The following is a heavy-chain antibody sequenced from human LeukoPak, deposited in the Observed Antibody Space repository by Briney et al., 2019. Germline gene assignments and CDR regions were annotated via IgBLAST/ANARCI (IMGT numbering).Heavy chain of an antibody. V-gene: IGHV4-59*02. CDR1: NGAVKNYY. CDR3: ATLVYSGSRYHFDT. D-gene: IGHD1-26*01. J-gene: IGHJ4*02. Sequence: PSETLSLTCSVSNGAVKNYYWTWIRQPPGQGLEWIGDFLYSGTTTYRASLDSRLIISVDNSKNTVSLRLFSVTAADTAVYYCATLVYSGSRYHFDTWGQGTLFTVSS. CDR2: FLYSGTT.